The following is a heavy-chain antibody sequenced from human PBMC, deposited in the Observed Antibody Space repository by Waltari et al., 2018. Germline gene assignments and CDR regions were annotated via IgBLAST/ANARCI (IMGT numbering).Heavy chain of an antibody. CDR1: GYSISSGYY. CDR2: IYHSGST. J-gene: IGHJ2*01. CDR3: ASPTSYSSSSRYFDL. D-gene: IGHD6-6*01. Sequence: QVQLQESGPGLVTPSETLSLTCAVSGYSISSGYYWGWIRQPPGKGLGWIGSIYHSGSTYYNPSLKSRVTISVDTSKNQFSLKLSSVTAADTAVYYCASPTSYSSSSRYFDLWGRGTLVTVSS. V-gene: IGHV4-38-2*01.